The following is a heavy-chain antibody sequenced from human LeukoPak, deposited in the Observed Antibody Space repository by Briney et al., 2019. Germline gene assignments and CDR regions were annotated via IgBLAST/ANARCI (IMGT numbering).Heavy chain of an antibody. D-gene: IGHD1-26*01. CDR1: GFTFSNYG. Sequence: GGSLRLSCEASGFTFSNYGMSWVRQAPGKGLEWVSAITASSSSTHDADSVQGRFTISRDNFKNTLYLQMNSLRPEDTAIYYCAKDAGYSGSYWRPFDYWGQGTLVTVSS. V-gene: IGHV3-23*01. CDR3: AKDAGYSGSYWRPFDY. J-gene: IGHJ4*02. CDR2: ITASSSST.